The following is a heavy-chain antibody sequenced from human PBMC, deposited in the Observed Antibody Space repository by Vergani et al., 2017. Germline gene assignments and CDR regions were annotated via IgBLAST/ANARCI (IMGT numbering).Heavy chain of an antibody. V-gene: IGHV3-30*18. CDR3: AKHYYYYYYMDV. J-gene: IGHJ6*03. CDR1: GFTFSSYG. CDR2: ISYDGSNK. Sequence: VQLLESGGGVVQPRRSLRLSCAASGFTFSSYGMHWVRQAPGKGLEWVAVISYDGSNKYYADSVKGRFTISRDNSKNTLYLQMNSLRAEDTAVYYCAKHYYYYYYMDVWGKGTTVTVSS.